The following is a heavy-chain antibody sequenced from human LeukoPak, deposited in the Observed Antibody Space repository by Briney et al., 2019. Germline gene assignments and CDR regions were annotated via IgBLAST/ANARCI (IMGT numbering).Heavy chain of an antibody. Sequence: SGGSLRLSGAASGFTFSSYSMNWVRQAPGTGLEWVSSISSSSSYIYYADSVKGRFTISRDNAKNSLYLQMNSLRAEDTAVYYCARDSNCSGGSCYLGPYYYYGMDVWGQGTTVTVSS. D-gene: IGHD2-15*01. CDR1: GFTFSSYS. V-gene: IGHV3-21*01. CDR2: ISSSSSYI. J-gene: IGHJ6*02. CDR3: ARDSNCSGGSCYLGPYYYYGMDV.